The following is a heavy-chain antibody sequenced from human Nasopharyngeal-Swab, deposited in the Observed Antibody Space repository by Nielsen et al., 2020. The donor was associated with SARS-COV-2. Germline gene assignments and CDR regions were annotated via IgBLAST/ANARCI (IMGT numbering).Heavy chain of an antibody. CDR3: ARDLQGEMANGGY. Sequence: GGSLRLSCAASGFTFSSYEMNWVRQAPGKGLEWVSYISSSGSTIYYADSVKGRFTISRDNAKNSLYLQMNSLRAEDTAVYYCARDLQGEMANGGYWGQGTLVTVSS. D-gene: IGHD5-24*01. V-gene: IGHV3-48*03. J-gene: IGHJ4*02. CDR2: ISSSGSTI. CDR1: GFTFSSYE.